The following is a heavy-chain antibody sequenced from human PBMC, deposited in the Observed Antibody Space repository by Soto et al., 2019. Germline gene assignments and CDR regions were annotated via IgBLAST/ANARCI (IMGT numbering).Heavy chain of an antibody. CDR1: GFTFSSYA. V-gene: IGHV3-30-3*01. CDR2: MSYDGSNK. D-gene: IGHD3-16*01. Sequence: QVQLVESGGGVVQPGRSLRLSCAASGFTFSSYAMHWVRRAPGKGLEWMAVMSYDGSNKYYADSVKGRFTISRDSSKNTLYLQMNSLRPEDTSLYYCARDGGAYWGQGTLVIVSS. CDR3: ARDGGAY. J-gene: IGHJ4*02.